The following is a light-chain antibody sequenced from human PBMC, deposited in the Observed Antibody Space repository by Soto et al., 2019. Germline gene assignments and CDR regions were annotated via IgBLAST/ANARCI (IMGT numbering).Light chain of an antibody. Sequence: AIQMTQSPSSLSASVGDRVTITCRASHGIRNELSWFQQRPGNAPTLLISAASRLQSGVPSRFSGRGSGTDFTLTISSLQPEDFAVYYCQQYGSSVLTFGGGTKVDIK. CDR3: QQYGSSVLT. J-gene: IGKJ4*01. CDR1: HGIRNE. CDR2: AAS. V-gene: IGKV1-6*01.